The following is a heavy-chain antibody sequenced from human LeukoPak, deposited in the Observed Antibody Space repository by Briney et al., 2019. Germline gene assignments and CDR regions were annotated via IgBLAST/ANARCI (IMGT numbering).Heavy chain of an antibody. Sequence: GGSLRLSCAASGVTLRNYAMTWIRQAPGKGLQWVSVICGDGESTYYADSARGRFTISRDNTKNTMYLQMDNLRAEDTAIYYCAKDRDCSSTGCYVFANWGQGTLVTVSS. D-gene: IGHD2-2*01. V-gene: IGHV3-23*01. J-gene: IGHJ4*02. CDR3: AKDRDCSSTGCYVFAN. CDR2: ICGDGEST. CDR1: GVTLRNYA.